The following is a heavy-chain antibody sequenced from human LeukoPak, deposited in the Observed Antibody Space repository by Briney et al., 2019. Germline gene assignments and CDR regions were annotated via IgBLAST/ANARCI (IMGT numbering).Heavy chain of an antibody. J-gene: IGHJ6*02. V-gene: IGHV3-66*01. CDR3: ARDRPDYDILTGYRYFYGMDV. CDR1: GFTVSSNY. CDR2: INSGGTT. Sequence: GGSLRLSCAVSGFTVSSNYMSWVRQAPGKGLEWVSGINSGGTTYYADSVKGRFTISRDNSKNTVYLQMNSLRVEDTAIYYCARDRPDYDILTGYRYFYGMDVWGQGTTVTVSS. D-gene: IGHD3-9*01.